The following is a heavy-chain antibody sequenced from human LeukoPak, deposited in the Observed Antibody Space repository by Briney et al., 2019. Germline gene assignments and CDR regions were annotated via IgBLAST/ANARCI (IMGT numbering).Heavy chain of an antibody. CDR1: GYTFTSYS. J-gene: IGHJ4*02. CDR2: INPSGGGT. V-gene: IGHV1-46*01. Sequence: ASVKVSCKATGYTFTSYSISWVRQAPGQGLEWMGIINPSGGGTSYAQKFQGRVTMTRDTSTSTVYMELSSLRSEDTAVYYCARDRSSSWLRLVDYWGQGTLVTVSS. CDR3: ARDRSSSWLRLVDY. D-gene: IGHD6-13*01.